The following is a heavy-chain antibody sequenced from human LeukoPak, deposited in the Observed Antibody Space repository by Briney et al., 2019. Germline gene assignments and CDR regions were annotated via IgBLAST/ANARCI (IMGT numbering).Heavy chain of an antibody. V-gene: IGHV1-18*01. CDR2: ISAYNGNT. J-gene: IGHJ4*02. Sequence: ASVTVSCKASGYTFTSYGISWVRQAPGQGLEWMGWISAYNGNTNYAQKLQGRVTMTTDTSTSTAYMELRSLRSDDTAVYYCARGPLITMVRGVIHYFDYWGQGTLVTVSS. D-gene: IGHD3-10*01. CDR3: ARGPLITMVRGVIHYFDY. CDR1: GYTFTSYG.